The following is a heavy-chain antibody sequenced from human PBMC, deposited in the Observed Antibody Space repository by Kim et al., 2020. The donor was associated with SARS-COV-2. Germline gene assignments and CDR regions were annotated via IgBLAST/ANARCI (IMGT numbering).Heavy chain of an antibody. CDR3: ARNSYSYSFS. V-gene: IGHV3-7*01. J-gene: IGHJ4*02. D-gene: IGHD5-18*01. CDR2: INEDGSQK. CDR1: GFPFNKPFSRFW. Sequence: GGSLRLSCAASGFPFNKPFSRFWMSWVRQAPGKGLEWLANINEDGSQKYYLDSVKGRFTISRDNAKNLLHLQMNSLRAEDTAVYYCARNSYSYSFSWGQGTLVTVSS.